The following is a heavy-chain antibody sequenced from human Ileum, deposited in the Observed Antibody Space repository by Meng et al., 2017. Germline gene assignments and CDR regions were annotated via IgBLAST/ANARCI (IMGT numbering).Heavy chain of an antibody. CDR2: IKSKTDGGTT. Sequence: GGSLRLSCAASGFTFSNAWMSWVRQAPGKGLEWVGRIKSKTDGGTTDYAAPVKSRFTISRDDSKNTLYLQMNSLKTEDTAVYYCTTDLDYYDSSGYYYGPFDYWGQGTLVTVSS. CDR3: TTDLDYYDSSGYYYGPFDY. CDR1: GFTFSNAW. J-gene: IGHJ4*02. V-gene: IGHV3-15*01. D-gene: IGHD3-22*01.